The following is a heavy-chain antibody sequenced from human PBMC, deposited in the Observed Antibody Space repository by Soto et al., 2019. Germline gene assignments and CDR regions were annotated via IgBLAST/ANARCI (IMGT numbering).Heavy chain of an antibody. CDR2: IIPIFGTA. V-gene: IGHV1-69*13. J-gene: IGHJ6*02. D-gene: IGHD5-12*01. CDR3: ARGARYSGYDQNYYGMDV. Sequence: SVKVSCKASGGTFSSYAISWVRQAPGQGLEWMGGIIPIFGTANYAQKFQGRVTITADESTSTAYMELSSLRSEDTAVYYCARGARYSGYDQNYYGMDVWGQGTTVTVSS. CDR1: GGTFSSYA.